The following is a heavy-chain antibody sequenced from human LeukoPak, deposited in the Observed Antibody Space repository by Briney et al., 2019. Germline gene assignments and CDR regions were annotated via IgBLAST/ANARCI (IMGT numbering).Heavy chain of an antibody. CDR1: GGSMSSKY. CDR2: VYYTGGT. Sequence: SETLSLTCTVSGGSMSSKYWSWIRQPPGKGLEWIGYVYYTGGTDYHPSLKTRTTVSIDTSKSQFALKLTSVTAADTAFCARDGVGYWGQGTLVTVSS. V-gene: IGHV4-59*01. CDR3: ARDGVGY. D-gene: IGHD2-2*01. J-gene: IGHJ4*02.